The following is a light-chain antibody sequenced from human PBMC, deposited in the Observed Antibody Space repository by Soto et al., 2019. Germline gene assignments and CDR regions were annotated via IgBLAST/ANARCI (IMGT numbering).Light chain of an antibody. CDR2: EVT. Sequence: QSVLTQPPSASGSPGQSVTISCTGTSSDVGRYDFVSWYQQHPGKAPKLLIFEVTNRPSGVPDRFYGSKSGNTASLTVSGLQPEDEAAYYCSSYADNNNYVFGSGIKV. J-gene: IGLJ1*01. CDR1: SSDVGRYDF. V-gene: IGLV2-8*01. CDR3: SSYADNNNYV.